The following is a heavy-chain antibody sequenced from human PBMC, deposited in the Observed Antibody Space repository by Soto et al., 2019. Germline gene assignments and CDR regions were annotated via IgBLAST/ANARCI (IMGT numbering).Heavy chain of an antibody. V-gene: IGHV4-39*01. D-gene: IGHD6-6*01. J-gene: IGHJ4*02. Sequence: PSETLSLTCTVSGGSISSGGYYWSWIRQHPGRGPEWIGSIYYSGNTYYKPSLKSRVSISIDTSRNQFSLKLTSVTAADTGVYYCASSSPFHYWGPGILVTVSS. CDR3: ASSSPFHY. CDR1: GGSISSGGYY. CDR2: IYYSGNT.